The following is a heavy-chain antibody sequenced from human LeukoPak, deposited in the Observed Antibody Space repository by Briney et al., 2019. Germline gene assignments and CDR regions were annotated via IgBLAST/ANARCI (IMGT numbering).Heavy chain of an antibody. CDR3: ARDSSGWYPSIDY. V-gene: IGHV1-69*04. D-gene: IGHD6-19*01. CDR2: IIPILGIA. CDR1: GGTFSSYA. J-gene: IGHJ4*02. Sequence: SVKVSCKASGGTFSSYAISWVRQAPGQGLEWMGRIIPILGIANYAQKFQGRVTITADKSTSTAYMELSSLRSEDTAVYYCARDSSGWYPSIDYWGQGTLVTVSS.